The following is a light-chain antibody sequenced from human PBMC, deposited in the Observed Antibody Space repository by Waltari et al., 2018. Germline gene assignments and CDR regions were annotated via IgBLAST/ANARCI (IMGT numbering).Light chain of an antibody. J-gene: IGKJ5*01. CDR3: QQYNRWPPIT. Sequence: EVVMTPSPATLAVFSGERAPLSCRARQSVSSNLAWYQQRPGQAPRLLIFDASTRAPSIPARFSGSGSGTEFTLTIRSLQSEASAVYSCQQYNRWPPITFGQGTRLEVK. CDR1: QSVSSN. V-gene: IGKV3-15*01. CDR2: DAS.